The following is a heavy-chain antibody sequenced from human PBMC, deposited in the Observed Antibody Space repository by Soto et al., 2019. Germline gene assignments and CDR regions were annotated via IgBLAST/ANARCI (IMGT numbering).Heavy chain of an antibody. J-gene: IGHJ4*02. CDR2: MNPNSGNT. Sequence: SVKGACKGSGYTFTVDDSNWGRHATGQGLEWMGWMNPNSGNTGYAQKFQGRVTMTRNTSISTAYMELSSLRSEDTAVYFCEDGGVFDILTGYNDYWGQGTLVTVSS. CDR3: EDGGVFDILTGYNDY. V-gene: IGHV1-8*01. CDR1: GYTFTVDD. D-gene: IGHD3-9*01.